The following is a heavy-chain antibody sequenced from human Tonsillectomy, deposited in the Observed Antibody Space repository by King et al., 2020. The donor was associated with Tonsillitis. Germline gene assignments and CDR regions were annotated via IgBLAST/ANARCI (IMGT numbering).Heavy chain of an antibody. CDR3: ARVEISIWAFDI. D-gene: IGHD3-16*01. CDR2: IYHSVST. V-gene: IGHV4-4*02. Sequence: VQLQESGPGLVKPSGTLSLTCAVSGGSISRSNWWSLVRQPPGKGLEWSGEIYHSVSTNYNPSLKSRVTISVDKSKNQFSLKLSSVTAADTAVYYCARVEISIWAFDIWGQGTMVTVSS. J-gene: IGHJ3*02. CDR1: GGSISRSNW.